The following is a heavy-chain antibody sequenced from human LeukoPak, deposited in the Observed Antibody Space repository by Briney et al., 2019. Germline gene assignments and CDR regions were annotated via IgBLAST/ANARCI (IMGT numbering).Heavy chain of an antibody. Sequence: GRSLRLSCAASGFTFSDSGMYWVRQSRGKGLEWVALIWYDGSNKYYADSVKGRFTISRDNSKNTLYLQMNSLRAEDTAVYYCAKGRWVQPAGYLDFSGQGTLVTVSA. J-gene: IGHJ4*02. CDR3: AKGRWVQPAGYLDF. D-gene: IGHD5-24*01. V-gene: IGHV3-33*06. CDR1: GFTFSDSG. CDR2: IWYDGSNK.